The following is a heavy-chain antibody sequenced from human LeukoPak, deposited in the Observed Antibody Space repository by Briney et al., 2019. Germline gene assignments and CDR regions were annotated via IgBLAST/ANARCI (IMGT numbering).Heavy chain of an antibody. Sequence: GGSLRLSCAASGFTFSNVWMAWVRQAPGKGLEWVGRIRSKIDGGTTDYAAPVKGRFTISRDDSKTTLYLQMNSLKIEDTALYYCTTDLPLWGQGTLVTVSS. J-gene: IGHJ4*02. CDR3: TTDLPL. V-gene: IGHV3-15*01. CDR2: IRSKIDGGTT. CDR1: GFTFSNVW.